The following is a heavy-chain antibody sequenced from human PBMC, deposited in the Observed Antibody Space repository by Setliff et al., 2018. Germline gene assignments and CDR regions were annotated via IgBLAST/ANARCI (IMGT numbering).Heavy chain of an antibody. V-gene: IGHV1-18*01. CDR1: GYTFSNYG. CDR3: ARGTDYHGSGSYWAKDV. CDR2: ISAHNGYI. J-gene: IGHJ6*04. D-gene: IGHD3-10*01. Sequence: ASVKVSCKASGYTFSNYGISWVRQAPGQGLEWMGWISAHNGYIVYAQKLQGRVTMTTDTSADTAYVELRSLRSDDTAVYYCARGTDYHGSGSYWAKDVWGKGTTVTVSS.